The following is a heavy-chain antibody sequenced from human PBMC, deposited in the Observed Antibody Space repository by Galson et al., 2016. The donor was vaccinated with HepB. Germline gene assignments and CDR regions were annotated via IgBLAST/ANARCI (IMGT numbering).Heavy chain of an antibody. Sequence: CAISGDSVSRDGVTWNWIRQSPSRGLEWLGRTYYMSNWDYDYAVSVNSRITIIPDTSRNQFSLYLRSVTPEDTAVYYCARATDYGDYANGMDVW. CDR3: ARATDYGDYANGMDV. CDR1: GDSVSRDGVT. V-gene: IGHV6-1*01. D-gene: IGHD4-17*01. J-gene: IGHJ6*01. CDR2: TYYMSNWDY.